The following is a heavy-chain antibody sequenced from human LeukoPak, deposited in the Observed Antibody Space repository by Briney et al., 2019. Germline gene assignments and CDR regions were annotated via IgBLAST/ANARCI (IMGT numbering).Heavy chain of an antibody. CDR2: INPSGGNT. Sequence: ASVKVSCKASGYTFTSYDINWVRQAPGQGLEWMALINPSGGNTRYAQKLQGRVTVTRDTSASTAYMELSSLRSEDMAVYYCARGREFGYWFDPWGQGTLVTVSS. CDR3: ARGREFGYWFDP. J-gene: IGHJ5*02. D-gene: IGHD3-10*01. V-gene: IGHV1-46*04. CDR1: GYTFTSYD.